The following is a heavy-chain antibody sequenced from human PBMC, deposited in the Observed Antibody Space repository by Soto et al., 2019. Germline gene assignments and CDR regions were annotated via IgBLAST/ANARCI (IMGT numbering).Heavy chain of an antibody. J-gene: IGHJ2*01. CDR1: GYGLSVYV. D-gene: IGHD5-12*01. CDR3: ARRVEEAPTTPSDWYFPF. V-gene: IGHV1-3*01. CDR2: INAGDGNT. Sequence: VKGAWKGAGYGLSVYVGRWGSQANGQRLEWMGWINAGDGNTRYSEKFQGRVTISRDTSASTVYMELSSLRSEDTAIYYCARRVEEAPTTPSDWYFPFWGRGTLVTVS.